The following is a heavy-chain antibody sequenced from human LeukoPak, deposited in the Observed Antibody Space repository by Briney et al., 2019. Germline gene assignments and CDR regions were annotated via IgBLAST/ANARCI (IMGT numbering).Heavy chain of an antibody. V-gene: IGHV4-34*01. Sequence: SETLSLTCAVYGGSFSGYYWSWIRQPPGKGLEWIGEINHSGSTNYNPSLKSRVTISVDTSKNQFSLKLSSVTAADTAVYYYARRYYDYVWGSYRSYNWFDPWGQGTLVTVSS. CDR3: ARRYYDYVWGSYRSYNWFDP. CDR2: INHSGST. D-gene: IGHD3-16*02. CDR1: GGSFSGYY. J-gene: IGHJ5*02.